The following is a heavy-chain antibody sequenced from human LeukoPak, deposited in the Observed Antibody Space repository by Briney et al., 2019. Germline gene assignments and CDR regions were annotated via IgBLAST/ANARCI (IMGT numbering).Heavy chain of an antibody. V-gene: IGHV3-48*03. J-gene: IGHJ4*02. CDR2: ISSSGDTI. Sequence: PGGSLRLSCAASGFTFSSYEMNWVRQAPGKGLEWVSYISSSGDTIYYADSVKGRFTISTDNAKNSLYLQMNSLRAEDTAVYYCARDGGTRLKYSFGYGDSWGQGTMVTVSS. CDR1: GFTFSSYE. CDR3: ARDGGTRLKYSFGYGDS. D-gene: IGHD3-22*01.